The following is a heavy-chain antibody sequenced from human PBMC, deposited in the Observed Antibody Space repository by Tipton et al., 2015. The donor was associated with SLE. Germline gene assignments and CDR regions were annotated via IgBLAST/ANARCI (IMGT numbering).Heavy chain of an antibody. J-gene: IGHJ4*02. V-gene: IGHV3-23*03. CDR3: ARESSTGAFDY. CDR2: IYSGGST. D-gene: IGHD1-14*01. CDR1: GFTFSSYA. Sequence: GSLRLSCAASGFTFSSYAMSWVRQAPGKGLEWVSVIYSGGSTYYADSVKGRFTISRDNSKNTLYLQMNSLRAEDTAVYYCARESSTGAFDYWGQGNLVTVSS.